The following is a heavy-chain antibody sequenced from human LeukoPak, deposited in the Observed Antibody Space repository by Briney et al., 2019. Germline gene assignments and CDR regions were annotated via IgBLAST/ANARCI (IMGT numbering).Heavy chain of an antibody. CDR1: GFTFSTYG. V-gene: IGHV3-23*01. CDR2: ISGSGGST. J-gene: IGHJ6*03. CDR3: AKDYCRVGGGSCHPLHYYYYYMDV. D-gene: IGHD2-15*01. Sequence: PGGTLRLSCAASGFTFSTYGMSWVRQAPGKGLEWVSAISGSGGSTYYADSVKGRFTISRDNSKNTLYLQMNSLRAEDTAVYYCAKDYCRVGGGSCHPLHYYYYYMDVWGKGTTVTISS.